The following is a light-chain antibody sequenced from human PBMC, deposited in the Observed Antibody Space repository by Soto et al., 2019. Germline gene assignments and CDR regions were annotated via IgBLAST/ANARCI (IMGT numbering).Light chain of an antibody. CDR2: QAS. Sequence: DIQMTQSPSTLSASVGDRVTITCRASQNINSWLAWYQQKPGKAPKVLIYQASTLQSGVPSRFSGSRSGTEFTLTISSLQPDDFATYYCQQYNTYSPWTFGXGT. V-gene: IGKV1-5*03. CDR1: QNINSW. J-gene: IGKJ1*01. CDR3: QQYNTYSPWT.